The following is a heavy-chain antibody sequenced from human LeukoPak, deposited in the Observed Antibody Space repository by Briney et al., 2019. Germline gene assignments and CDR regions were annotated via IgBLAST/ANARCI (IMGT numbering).Heavy chain of an antibody. CDR1: GFTFDGCA. J-gene: IGHJ4*02. Sequence: GGSLRLSCAASGFTFDGCAMHWVRQAPGKGLEWVSGISWNSGIIGYADSVRGRFTISRDNARNSLYLQMNNLRADDTALYYCAKGVTLLRGGPDYWGQGTLVTVSS. CDR3: AKGVTLLRGGPDY. CDR2: ISWNSGII. D-gene: IGHD3-10*01. V-gene: IGHV3-9*01.